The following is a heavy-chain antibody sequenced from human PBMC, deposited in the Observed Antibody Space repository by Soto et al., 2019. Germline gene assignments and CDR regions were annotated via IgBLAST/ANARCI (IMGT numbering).Heavy chain of an antibody. CDR2: IIPIFGTA. D-gene: IGHD2-15*01. V-gene: IGHV1-69*01. CDR3: ARGPEVVAAERYWHGMDV. J-gene: IGHJ6*02. CDR1: GGTFSSYA. Sequence: QVQLVQSGAEVKKPGSSVKVSCKASGGTFSSYAISWVRQAPGQGLEWMGGIIPIFGTANYAQKFQGRVTITADESTSTAYMELSSLRSEDTAVYYCARGPEVVAAERYWHGMDVWGQGTTVTVSS.